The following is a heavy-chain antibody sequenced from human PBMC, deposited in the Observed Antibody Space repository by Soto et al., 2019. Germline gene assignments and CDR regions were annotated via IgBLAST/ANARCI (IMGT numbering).Heavy chain of an antibody. D-gene: IGHD6-6*01. CDR3: ARLVGSSSYYYHYYMDV. V-gene: IGHV5-51*01. CDR1: GYSFTSYW. CDR2: IYPGDSDT. J-gene: IGHJ6*03. Sequence: HGESLKISCKGSGYSFTSYWIGWVRQMPGKGLEWMGIIYPGDSDTRYSPSFQGQVTISADKSISTAYLQWSSLKASDTAMYYCARLVGSSSYYYHYYMDVWGKETTLTISS.